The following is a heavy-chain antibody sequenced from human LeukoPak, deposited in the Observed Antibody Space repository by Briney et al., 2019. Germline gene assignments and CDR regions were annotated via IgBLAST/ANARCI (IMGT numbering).Heavy chain of an antibody. D-gene: IGHD3-10*01. CDR3: ARDRGFGQADV. CDR1: GFTLSGYW. Sequence: GGVLTLSCAASGFTLSGYWMSWLRPAPGKGLGWVANIKQDGGEKYYVDSVKGRFTISRDNAKNSLYLQMNSLRAEDTAVYYCARDRGFGQADVWGKGTTVTVSS. CDR2: IKQDGGEK. J-gene: IGHJ6*04. V-gene: IGHV3-7*01.